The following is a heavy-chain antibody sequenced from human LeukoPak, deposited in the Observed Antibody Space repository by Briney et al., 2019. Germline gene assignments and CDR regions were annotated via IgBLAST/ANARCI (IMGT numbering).Heavy chain of an antibody. V-gene: IGHV3-33*01. D-gene: IGHD5-18*01. CDR3: AREWETWIQLWSIDY. J-gene: IGHJ4*02. CDR2: IWYDGSNK. Sequence: GRSLRLSCAASGFTFSSYGMHWVRQAPGKGLEWVAVIWYDGSNKYYADSVKGRFTISRDNSKNTLYLQMNSLRAEDTAVYYCAREWETWIQLWSIDYWGQGTLVTVSS. CDR1: GFTFSSYG.